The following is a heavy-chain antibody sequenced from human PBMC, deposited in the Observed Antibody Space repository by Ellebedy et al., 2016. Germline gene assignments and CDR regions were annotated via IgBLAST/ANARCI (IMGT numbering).Heavy chain of an antibody. CDR3: ARGGSTSCYG. J-gene: IGHJ4*02. CDR1: GLTLGSYW. V-gene: IGHV3-74*01. D-gene: IGHD2-2*01. Sequence: HTGGSLRLSCEASGLTLGSYWMNWVRKAPGKGLVWVSRVNSDGSSTSYGDSVKGRLTISRDNARSTLYLQMNSLRAEDTAVYYCARGGSTSCYGWGQGTLVTVSS. CDR2: VNSDGSST.